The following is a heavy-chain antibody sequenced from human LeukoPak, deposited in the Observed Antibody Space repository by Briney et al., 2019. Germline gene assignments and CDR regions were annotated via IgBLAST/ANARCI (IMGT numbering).Heavy chain of an antibody. V-gene: IGHV4-31*03. CDR2: IYHSGST. J-gene: IGHJ3*02. Sequence: PSETLSLTCTVSGGSISSGGYYWSWIRRHPGKGLEWIGEIYHSGSTNYNPSLKSRVTISVDKSKNQFSLKLSSVTAADTAVYYCARFVTGLGYCSSTSCLDAFDIWGQGTMVTVSS. CDR1: GGSISSGGYY. CDR3: ARFVTGLGYCSSTSCLDAFDI. D-gene: IGHD2-2*01.